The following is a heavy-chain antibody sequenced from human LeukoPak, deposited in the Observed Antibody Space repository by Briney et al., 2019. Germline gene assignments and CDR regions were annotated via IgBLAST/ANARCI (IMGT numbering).Heavy chain of an antibody. CDR3: ARAVVTSPRSAFDI. V-gene: IGHV1-46*01. Sequence: GASVKVSCKASGYTFTSYYTHWVRQAPGQGLEWMGIINPSGGSTSYTQKFQGRVTMTRDMSTTTVYMELSSLRSEDTAMYYCARAVVTSPRSAFDIWGQGTMVTVSS. D-gene: IGHD4-23*01. CDR2: INPSGGST. CDR1: GYTFTSYY. J-gene: IGHJ3*02.